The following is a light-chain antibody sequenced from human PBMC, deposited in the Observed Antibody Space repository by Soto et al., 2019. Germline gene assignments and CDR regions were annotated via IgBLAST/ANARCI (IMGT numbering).Light chain of an antibody. CDR2: GNS. CDR1: SSNIGAGYD. J-gene: IGLJ2*01. V-gene: IGLV1-40*01. CDR3: QSYYRSLSGSVV. Sequence: QSVLTQPPSVSGAPGQRVTISCTGSSSNIGAGYDVPWYQQLPGTAPKLLIYGNSNRPSGVPDRFSGSKSGTSASLAITGVQAEDDAADYCQSYYRSLSGSVVFGVGTKLTVL.